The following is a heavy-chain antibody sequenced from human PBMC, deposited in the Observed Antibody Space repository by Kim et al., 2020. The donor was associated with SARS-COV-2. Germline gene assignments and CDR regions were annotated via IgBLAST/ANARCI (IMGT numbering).Heavy chain of an antibody. D-gene: IGHD3-22*01. Sequence: GGSLRLSCAASGFTFDDYAMHWVRQAPGKGLEWVSLISGDGGSTYYADSVKGRFTISRDNSKNSLYLQMNSLRTEDTALYYCAKVQNTRPNDSSGYYYVVNYYYYYGMDVWGQGTTVTVSS. J-gene: IGHJ6*02. CDR3: AKVQNTRPNDSSGYYYVVNYYYYYGMDV. CDR1: GFTFDDYA. V-gene: IGHV3-43*02. CDR2: ISGDGGST.